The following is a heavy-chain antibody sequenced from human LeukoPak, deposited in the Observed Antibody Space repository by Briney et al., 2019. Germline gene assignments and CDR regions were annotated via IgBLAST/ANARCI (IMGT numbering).Heavy chain of an antibody. CDR1: GGSFSGYY. CDR3: AREGRMSMGIEY. CDR2: INHSGST. D-gene: IGHD4/OR15-4a*01. Sequence: SETLSLTCAVYGGSFSGYYWSWIRQPPGKGLEWIGEINHSGSTNYNPSLKSRVTMSVDTSKNHFSLKLSSVTAADTAVYFCAREGRMSMGIEYWGQGTLVTVSS. V-gene: IGHV4-34*01. J-gene: IGHJ4*02.